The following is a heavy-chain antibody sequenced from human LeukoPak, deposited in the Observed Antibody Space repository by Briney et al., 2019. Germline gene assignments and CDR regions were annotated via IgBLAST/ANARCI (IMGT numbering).Heavy chain of an antibody. V-gene: IGHV3-11*01. CDR3: ARARYCSSTSCYTHNWFDP. CDR2: ISSSGSTI. D-gene: IGHD2-2*02. CDR1: GFTFSDYY. J-gene: IGHJ5*02. Sequence: GGSLRLSCAASGFTFSDYYMSWIRQAPGKGLEWVSYISSSGSTIYYADSVKGRFTISRDNAKNSLYLQMNSLRAEDTAVYYCARARYCSSTSCYTHNWFDPWGQGTLVTVSS.